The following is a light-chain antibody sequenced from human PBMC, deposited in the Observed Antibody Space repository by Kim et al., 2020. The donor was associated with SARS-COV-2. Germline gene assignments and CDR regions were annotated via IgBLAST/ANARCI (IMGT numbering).Light chain of an antibody. J-gene: IGKJ1*01. V-gene: IGKV1-5*03. CDR1: QSISSW. Sequence: SASVGDRVTIPCRASQSISSWLAWYQQKPGKAPKLLIYKASSLESGVPSSFSGSGSGTEFTLTISSLQPDDFATYYCQQYNSLWTFGQGTKVDIK. CDR3: QQYNSLWT. CDR2: KAS.